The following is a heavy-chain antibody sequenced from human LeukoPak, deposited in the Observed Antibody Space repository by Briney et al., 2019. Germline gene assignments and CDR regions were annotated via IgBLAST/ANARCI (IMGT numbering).Heavy chain of an antibody. D-gene: IGHD6-13*01. V-gene: IGHV1-2*06. CDR1: GYTFTGYY. J-gene: IGHJ6*02. CDR2: INPNRGCT. CDR3: ARRQRAADGYGIGV. Sequence: GASVNVSCKASGYTFTGYYMHWVRQAPGQGLEWMGRINPNRGCTNYAQKLQGRVTMTRDTPITTPYMNETSLRSDDTAVYYCARRQRAADGYGIGVWGLGTTVTVSS.